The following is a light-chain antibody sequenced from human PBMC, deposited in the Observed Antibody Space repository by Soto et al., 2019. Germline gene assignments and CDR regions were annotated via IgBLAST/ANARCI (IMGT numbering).Light chain of an antibody. J-gene: IGKJ1*01. Sequence: EIVLTQSPGTLSLSPGERAILSCRASQSVSSDSLAWYRQKPGQAPRLLVYDASSRATGIPDRFSGSGSCTDFTLTISRLEPEDFAVYYCQQYGSAPRTFGQGTKVEIK. V-gene: IGKV3-20*01. CDR3: QQYGSAPRT. CDR2: DAS. CDR1: QSVSSDS.